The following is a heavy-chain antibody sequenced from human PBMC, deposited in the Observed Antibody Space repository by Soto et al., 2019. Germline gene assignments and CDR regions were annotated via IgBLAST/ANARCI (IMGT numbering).Heavy chain of an antibody. Sequence: EVQLVESGGGLVKPGGSLRLGCEVSGFTVGSAWMNWVRQAPGKGLVCVGRIKSKVDGGTTDYAEPVKGRFTISIDDSKNTLYLQMESLKTEDKAVYYCTSAPHREMTEEMARSCGHGTLVTVSS. CDR2: IKSKVDGGTT. CDR1: GFTVGSAW. V-gene: IGHV3-15*07. J-gene: IGHJ5*01. CDR3: TSAPHREMTEEMARS. D-gene: IGHD2-21*02.